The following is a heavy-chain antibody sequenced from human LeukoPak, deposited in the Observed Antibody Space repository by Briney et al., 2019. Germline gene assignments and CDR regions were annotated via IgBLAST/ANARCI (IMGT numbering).Heavy chain of an antibody. CDR2: INPNSGGT. J-gene: IGHJ4*02. CDR3: ARDVKLAYSDY. V-gene: IGHV1-2*02. D-gene: IGHD6-13*01. Sequence: ASVKVSCKASGYTFTGYYMHWARQAPGQGLEWMGWINPNSGGTNYAQKFQGRVTMTRDTSISTAYMELSRLRSDDTAVHYCARDVKLAYSDYWGQGTLVTVSS. CDR1: GYTFTGYY.